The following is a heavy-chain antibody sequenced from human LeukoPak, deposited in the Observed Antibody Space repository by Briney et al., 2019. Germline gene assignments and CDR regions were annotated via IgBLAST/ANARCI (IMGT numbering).Heavy chain of an antibody. CDR1: EFTVSDSY. CDR3: AGGVGVPTVTYFDY. V-gene: IGHV3-53*01. Sequence: GGSLRLSCAASEFTVSDSYMTWVRQTPGKGLEWVSIIYSAGSTYYADSVKGRFTISRDNSKNTLYLQMDNLRADDTAVYYCAGGVGVPTVTYFDYWGQGSLVTVSS. D-gene: IGHD1-26*01. CDR2: IYSAGST. J-gene: IGHJ4*02.